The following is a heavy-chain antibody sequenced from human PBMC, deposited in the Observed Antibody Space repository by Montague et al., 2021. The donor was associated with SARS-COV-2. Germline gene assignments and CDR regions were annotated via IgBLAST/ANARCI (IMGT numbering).Heavy chain of an antibody. D-gene: IGHD1-20*01. CDR2: IFNSGIT. CDR3: ARTEYNWNDWFDP. Sequence: SETLSLTCSVSGGSISSYHWSWTRQSPGQGLEWIGYIFNSGITDYNPSLKRRVTISVDMSKNQISLQLNSVTAADSAVYYCARTEYNWNDWFDPWGQGTLVTVSS. J-gene: IGHJ5*02. V-gene: IGHV4-59*13. CDR1: GGSISSYH.